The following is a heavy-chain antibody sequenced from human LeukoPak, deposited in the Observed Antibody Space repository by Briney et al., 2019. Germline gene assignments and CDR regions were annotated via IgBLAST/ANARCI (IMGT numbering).Heavy chain of an antibody. CDR2: FDPEDGET. D-gene: IGHD6-13*01. Sequence: GASVKVSCKVSGYTLTELSMHWVRQAPGKGLEWMGGFDPEDGETIYAQKFQGRVTMTEDTSTDTAYMELSSLRSEDTAVYYCATGGDGYSSSWSQGRYYYYGMDVWGQGTTVTVSS. CDR1: GYTLTELS. V-gene: IGHV1-24*01. J-gene: IGHJ6*02. CDR3: ATGGDGYSSSWSQGRYYYYGMDV.